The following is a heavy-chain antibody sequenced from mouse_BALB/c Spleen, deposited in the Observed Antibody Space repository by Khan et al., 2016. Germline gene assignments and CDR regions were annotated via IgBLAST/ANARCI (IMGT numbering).Heavy chain of an antibody. CDR2: IDPANGNT. J-gene: IGHJ3*01. Sequence: EVQLQESGAELVKPGASVKLSCTASGFNIKDTYMHWVKQRPEQGLEWIGGIDPANGNTKYDPKFQGKATITADTSSNTAYLQLSSLTSEDTAVYYCARSPYDYDVGFAYWGQGTLVTVSA. V-gene: IGHV14-3*02. D-gene: IGHD2-4*01. CDR1: GFNIKDTY. CDR3: ARSPYDYDVGFAY.